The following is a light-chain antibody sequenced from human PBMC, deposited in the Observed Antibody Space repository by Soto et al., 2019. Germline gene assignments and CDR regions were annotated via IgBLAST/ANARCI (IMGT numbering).Light chain of an antibody. CDR2: DVT. CDR3: FSYAGSYSLV. Sequence: QSALIQPRSVSGSPGQSVTISCTGTSSDVGAYNYVSWYQQHPGKAPKLLMYDVTKRPSGVPDRFSGSKSGNTASLTISGLQAEDEADYYCFSYAGSYSLVFGGGTQLTVL. CDR1: SSDVGAYNY. V-gene: IGLV2-11*01. J-gene: IGLJ7*01.